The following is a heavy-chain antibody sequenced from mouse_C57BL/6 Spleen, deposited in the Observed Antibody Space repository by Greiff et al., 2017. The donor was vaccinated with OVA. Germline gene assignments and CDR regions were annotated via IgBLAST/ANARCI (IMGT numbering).Heavy chain of an antibody. J-gene: IGHJ4*01. V-gene: IGHV1-26*01. Sequence: EVQLQQSGPELVKPGASVKISCKASGYTFTDYYMNWVKQSHGKSLEWIGDINPNNGGTSYNQKFKGKATLTVDKSSSTAYMELRSLTSEDSAVYYCARGFITTVVGDYYAMDYWGQGTSVTVSS. CDR3: ARGFITTVVGDYYAMDY. D-gene: IGHD1-1*01. CDR2: INPNNGGT. CDR1: GYTFTDYY.